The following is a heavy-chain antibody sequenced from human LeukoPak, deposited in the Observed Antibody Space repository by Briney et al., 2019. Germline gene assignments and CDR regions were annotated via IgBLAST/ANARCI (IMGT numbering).Heavy chain of an antibody. V-gene: IGHV1-2*02. J-gene: IGHJ4*02. CDR3: ARDYGDSGPFDY. D-gene: IGHD4-17*01. CDR1: GYTFTGYY. Sequence: ASVKVSCKASGYTFTGYYMHWVRQAPGQGLEWMGWINPNSGGTNYAQKFRGRVTMTRDTSISTAYMELGRLRSDDTAVYYCARDYGDSGPFDYWGQGTLVTVSS. CDR2: INPNSGGT.